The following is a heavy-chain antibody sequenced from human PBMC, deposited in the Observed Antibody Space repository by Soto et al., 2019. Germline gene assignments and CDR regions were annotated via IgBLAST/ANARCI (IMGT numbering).Heavy chain of an antibody. CDR3: ERSERITMVRGVIITHNWVDP. D-gene: IGHD3-10*01. V-gene: IGHV1-3*01. J-gene: IGHJ5*02. CDR2: INAGNGNT. CDR1: GYTFTSYA. Sequence: ASVKVSCKASGYTFTSYAMHWVRQAPGQRLEWMGWINAGNGNTKYSQKFQGRVTITRDTSASTAYMELSSLRSEDTAVYYCERSERITMVRGVIITHNWVDPWGQGTLVTVSS.